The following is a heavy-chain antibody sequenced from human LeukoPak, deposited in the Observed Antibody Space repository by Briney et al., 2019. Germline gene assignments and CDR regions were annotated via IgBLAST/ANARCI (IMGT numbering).Heavy chain of an antibody. D-gene: IGHD2-2*01. V-gene: IGHV1-2*02. Sequence: ASVKVSCKASGYSFTDYYVHWVRQAPGQGLEWMGWINPNNGGTNYAQKFHGRVTMTRDTSITTAYMELSRLTSDDTAVYYCARELGYCGSTSCPLYGYWGQGTLVTVSS. J-gene: IGHJ4*02. CDR2: INPNNGGT. CDR3: ARELGYCGSTSCPLYGY. CDR1: GYSFTDYY.